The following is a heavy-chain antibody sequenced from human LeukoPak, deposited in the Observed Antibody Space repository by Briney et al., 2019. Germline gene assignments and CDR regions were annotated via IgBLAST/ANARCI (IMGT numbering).Heavy chain of an antibody. CDR1: GGSFSGYY. CDR2: IDHSGST. Sequence: PSETLSLTCAVYGGSFSGYYWSWIRQPPGKGLEWIGEIDHSGSTNYIPSLKSRVTISVDTSKNQFSLKLSSVTAADTAVYYCARGGGSSSSDYWGQGTLVTVSS. V-gene: IGHV4-34*01. CDR3: ARGGGSSSSDY. J-gene: IGHJ4*02. D-gene: IGHD6-6*01.